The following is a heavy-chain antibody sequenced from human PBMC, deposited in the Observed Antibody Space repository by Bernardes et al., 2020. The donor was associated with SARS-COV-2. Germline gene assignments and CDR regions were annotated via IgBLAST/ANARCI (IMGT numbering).Heavy chain of an antibody. D-gene: IGHD3-22*01. CDR2: IYPGDSDT. Sequence: GESLKISCKGSGYSFTSYWIGWVRQMPGKGLEWMGIIYPGDSDTRYSPSFQGQVTISADKSISTAYLQWSSLKASDTAMYYCARISPHSSGYPIQYYYYYGMDVWGQGTTVTVSS. J-gene: IGHJ6*02. CDR1: GYSFTSYW. V-gene: IGHV5-51*01. CDR3: ARISPHSSGYPIQYYYYYGMDV.